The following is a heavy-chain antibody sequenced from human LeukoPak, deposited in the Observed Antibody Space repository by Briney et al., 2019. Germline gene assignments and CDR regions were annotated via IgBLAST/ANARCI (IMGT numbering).Heavy chain of an antibody. CDR2: INHSGST. V-gene: IGHV4-34*01. CDR1: GGSFSGYY. J-gene: IGHJ5*02. Sequence: SETLSLTCAVYGGSFSGYYWSWIRQPPGKGLEWIGEINHSGSTNYNPSLKSRVTISVDTSKNQFSLKLSSVTAADTAVYYCARGPAGIHGLHRGWLDPWGQGTLVTVSS. D-gene: IGHD5-24*01. CDR3: ARGPAGIHGLHRGWLDP.